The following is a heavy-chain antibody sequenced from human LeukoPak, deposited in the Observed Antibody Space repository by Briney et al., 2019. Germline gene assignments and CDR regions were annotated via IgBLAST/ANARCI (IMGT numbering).Heavy chain of an antibody. Sequence: SETLSLTCTVSGGSISSSSYYWGWIRQPPGKGLEWIGSIYYSGSTYYNPSLKSRVTISVDTSKNQFSLKLSSVTAADTAVYYCARLRARPGTMVRGVISTWGQGTLVTVSS. CDR3: ARLRARPGTMVRGVIST. J-gene: IGHJ5*02. CDR2: IYYSGST. V-gene: IGHV4-39*01. CDR1: GGSISSSSYY. D-gene: IGHD3-10*01.